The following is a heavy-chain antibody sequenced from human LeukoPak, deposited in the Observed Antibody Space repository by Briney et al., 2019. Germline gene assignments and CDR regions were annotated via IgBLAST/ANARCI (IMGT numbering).Heavy chain of an antibody. D-gene: IGHD2/OR15-2a*01. Sequence: SETLSLTCTVSGGSMSSYYWSWIRQPPGQGLEWIGYIDYSGNTDSNPSLKSRVTISVDTSKNQFSLRLNSVTAADTAVYYCARANTWYWYFDLWGRGTLVTVSS. J-gene: IGHJ2*01. V-gene: IGHV4-59*01. CDR2: IDYSGNT. CDR3: ARANTWYWYFDL. CDR1: GGSMSSYY.